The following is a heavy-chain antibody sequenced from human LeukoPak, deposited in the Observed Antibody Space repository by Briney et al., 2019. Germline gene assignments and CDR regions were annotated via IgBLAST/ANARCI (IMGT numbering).Heavy chain of an antibody. CDR3: ARGAGYCTNGVCQFDY. Sequence: GASVKVSCKASGGTFSSYAISWVRQAPGQGLEWMGGIIPIFGTANYAQKFQGRVTITTDESTSTAYMELSSLRSEDTAVYYCARGAGYCTNGVCQFDYWGQGTLATVSS. J-gene: IGHJ4*02. D-gene: IGHD2-8*01. CDR2: IIPIFGTA. V-gene: IGHV1-69*05. CDR1: GGTFSSYA.